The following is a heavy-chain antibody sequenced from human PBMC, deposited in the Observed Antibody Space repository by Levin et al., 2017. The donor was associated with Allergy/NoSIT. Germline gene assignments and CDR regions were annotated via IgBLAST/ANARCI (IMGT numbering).Heavy chain of an antibody. J-gene: IGHJ4*02. D-gene: IGHD6-13*01. CDR3: ASRVWGDQLVLVFFDY. CDR1: GFTFSSYA. V-gene: IGHV3-30-3*01. Sequence: GESLKISCAASGFTFSSYAMHWVRQAPGKGLEWVAVISYDGSNKYYADSVKGRFTISRDNSKNTLYLQMNSLRAEDTAVYYCASRVWGDQLVLVFFDYWGQGTLVTVSS. CDR2: ISYDGSNK.